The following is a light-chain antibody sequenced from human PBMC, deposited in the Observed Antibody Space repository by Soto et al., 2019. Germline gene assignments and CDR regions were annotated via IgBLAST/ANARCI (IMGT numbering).Light chain of an antibody. J-gene: IGKJ1*01. V-gene: IGKV1-5*01. CDR2: DAS. CDR3: QQYNSYPWT. CDR1: QSISSW. Sequence: DSRMCQSPSTLSAKIGDGVTMTCRASQSISSWLAWYQQKPGKAPKLLIYDASSLESGVPSRFSGSGSGTEFTLTISSLQPDDFATYYCQQYNSYPWTFGQGTKVDI.